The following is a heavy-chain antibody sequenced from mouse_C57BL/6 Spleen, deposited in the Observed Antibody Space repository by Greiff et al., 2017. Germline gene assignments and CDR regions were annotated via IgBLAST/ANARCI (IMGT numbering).Heavy chain of an antibody. CDR1: GYAFSSYW. CDR2: IYPGDGDT. V-gene: IGHV1-80*01. D-gene: IGHD1-1*01. CDR3: ARRGNGSSYYFDD. J-gene: IGHJ2*01. Sequence: VKLLESGAELVKPGASVKISCKASGYAFSSYWMNWVKQRPGKGLEWIGQIYPGDGDTNYNGKFKGKATLTADKSSSTAYMQHSSLTSEESAVYFCARRGNGSSYYFDDWGQGTTLTVSS.